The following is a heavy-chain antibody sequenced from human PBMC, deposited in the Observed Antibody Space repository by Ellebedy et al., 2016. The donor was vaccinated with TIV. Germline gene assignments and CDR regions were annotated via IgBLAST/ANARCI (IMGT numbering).Heavy chain of an antibody. D-gene: IGHD2-21*02. CDR3: ARQRGGDRLESFDS. V-gene: IGHV4-61*01. Sequence: SETLSLTCTVSGGSVSSGSYYWSWIRQPPGKGLEWIGYIYYSGSTNYNPSLKSRVTISVDTSKNQFSLKLSSVTAADTAVYYCARQRGGDRLESFDSWGQGTLVTVSS. CDR2: IYYSGST. J-gene: IGHJ4*02. CDR1: GGSVSSGSYY.